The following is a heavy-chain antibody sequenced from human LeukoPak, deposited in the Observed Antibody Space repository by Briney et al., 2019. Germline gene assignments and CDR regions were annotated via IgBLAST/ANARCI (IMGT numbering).Heavy chain of an antibody. CDR2: INHSGST. CDR3: ARRPGSGWYGRYFDL. J-gene: IGHJ2*01. CDR1: GGSFSGYY. Sequence: SETLSLTCAVYGGSFSGYYWSWIRQPPGKGLDWIGEINHSGSTNYNPSLKSRVTISVDTSKNQFSLKLSSVTAADTAVYYCARRPGSGWYGRYFDLWGRGTLVTVSS. D-gene: IGHD6-19*01. V-gene: IGHV4-34*01.